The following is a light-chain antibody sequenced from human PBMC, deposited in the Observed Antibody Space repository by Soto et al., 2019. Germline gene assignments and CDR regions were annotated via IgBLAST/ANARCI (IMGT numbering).Light chain of an antibody. Sequence: EIVMTQSPVTLSVSPGERATLSCTASQSVNNNVACYQQKPGHTPRLLIYSASIGATGTPARFSGSGSGSDFTLIISSLQSEDFAVYYCKQYKEWPPFTFGQGTRLEIK. CDR3: KQYKEWPPFT. J-gene: IGKJ5*01. V-gene: IGKV3-15*01. CDR1: QSVNNN. CDR2: SAS.